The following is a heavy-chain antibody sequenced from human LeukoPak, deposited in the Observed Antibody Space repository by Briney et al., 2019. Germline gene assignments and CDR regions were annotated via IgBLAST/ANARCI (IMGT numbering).Heavy chain of an antibody. D-gene: IGHD2-15*01. CDR1: GFTFSSYA. Sequence: GSLRLSCAASGFTFSSYAMSWVRQAPGKGLEWIGDINQSGSTNYNPSLKSRVTISLDTSKNHFSLRLSSVTAADTAVYYCARFGPPNCSGGSCLFDYWGQGTLVTVSS. J-gene: IGHJ4*02. V-gene: IGHV4-34*01. CDR2: INQSGST. CDR3: ARFGPPNCSGGSCLFDY.